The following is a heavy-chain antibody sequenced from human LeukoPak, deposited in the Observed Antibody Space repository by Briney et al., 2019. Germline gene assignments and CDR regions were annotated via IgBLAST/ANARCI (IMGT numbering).Heavy chain of an antibody. CDR3: TRSGYRHPYHFES. V-gene: IGHV3-48*03. CDR1: GFTFSSYE. J-gene: IGHJ4*02. Sequence: GGSLRLSCAASGFTFSSYEMNWVRQAPGKGLEWVSYISSSGSTIYYADSVKGRFTISRDNSKNTLYLQMNSLRAEDTAIYYCTRSGYRHPYHFESWGQGTLVIVSS. CDR2: ISSSGSTI. D-gene: IGHD3-22*01.